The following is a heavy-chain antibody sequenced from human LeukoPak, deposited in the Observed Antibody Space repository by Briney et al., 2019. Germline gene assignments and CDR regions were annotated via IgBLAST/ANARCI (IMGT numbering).Heavy chain of an antibody. CDR1: GGSISSYY. D-gene: IGHD3-22*01. CDR3: ASLYYYDSSGYPTSWYFDL. CDR2: IYYSGST. J-gene: IGHJ2*01. Sequence: SETLSLTCTVSGGSISSYYWSWIRQPPGKGLEWIGYIYYSGSTNYNPPLKSRVTISVDTSKNQFSLKLSSVTAADTAVYYCASLYYYDSSGYPTSWYFDLWGRGTLVTVSS. V-gene: IGHV4-59*01.